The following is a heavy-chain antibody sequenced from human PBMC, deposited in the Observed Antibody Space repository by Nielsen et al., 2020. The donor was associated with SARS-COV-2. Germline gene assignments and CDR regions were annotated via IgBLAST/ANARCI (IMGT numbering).Heavy chain of an antibody. CDR1: GFTVSSNY. J-gene: IGHJ4*02. CDR2: IYSGGST. V-gene: IGHV3-66*01. D-gene: IGHD3-22*01. CDR3: ARVGVTMIPLFSD. Sequence: GGSLRLSCAASGFTVSSNYMSWVRQAPGKGLEWVSVIYSGGSTYYADSVKGRFTISRDNSKNTLYLQMNSLRAEDTAVYYCARVGVTMIPLFSDWGQGTLVTVSS.